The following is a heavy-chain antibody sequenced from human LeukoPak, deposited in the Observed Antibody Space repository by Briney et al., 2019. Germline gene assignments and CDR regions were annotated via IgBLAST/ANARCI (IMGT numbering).Heavy chain of an antibody. V-gene: IGHV4-39*01. CDR1: GGSISSSSYY. D-gene: IGHD6-13*01. CDR3: ARHREGIADRRLYYYYFMDV. J-gene: IGHJ6*03. CDR2: MYYSGST. Sequence: SETLSLTCTVSGGSISSSSYYWGWIRQSPGKGLEWIGSMYYSGSTYYNPSLKSRVTISVDTSKNQFSLKLSSVTAADTAVYYCARHREGIADRRLYYYYFMDVWGRGTTVTVSS.